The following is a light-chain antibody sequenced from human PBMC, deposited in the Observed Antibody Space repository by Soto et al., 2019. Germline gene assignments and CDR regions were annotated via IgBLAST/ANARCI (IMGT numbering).Light chain of an antibody. V-gene: IGKV3-15*01. CDR3: QPHNNWPVVT. Sequence: EMVMTQSPVTLCGSPGERVTLSCRASRTISRDLAWYQQKPGQAPRLLIYGASTRATGIPDRFSGSGSGTEFTLTINSLQSEDFAMYYCQPHNNWPVVTFGGGTRVEIK. CDR2: GAS. CDR1: RTISRD. J-gene: IGKJ4*01.